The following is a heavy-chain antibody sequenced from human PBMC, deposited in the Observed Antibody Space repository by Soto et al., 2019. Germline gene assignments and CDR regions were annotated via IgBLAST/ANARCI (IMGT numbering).Heavy chain of an antibody. J-gene: IGHJ4*02. CDR3: AREGYNFGPFDY. CDR2: ISYSGTT. CDR1: GGSLSSYY. D-gene: IGHD5-18*01. Sequence: SETLSLTCTVSGGSLSSYYWSWIRRPPGMGLEWIASISYSGTTNYNSSLKSRVTISIDTSKNQFSLKFNSVTAADTAVYYCAREGYNFGPFDYWGQGTLVTSPQ. V-gene: IGHV4-59*01.